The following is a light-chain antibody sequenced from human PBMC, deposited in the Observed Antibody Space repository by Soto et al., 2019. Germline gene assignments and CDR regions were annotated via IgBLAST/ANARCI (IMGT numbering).Light chain of an antibody. CDR1: SSDVGGYNY. CDR2: DVS. V-gene: IGLV2-11*01. CDR3: CSYAGFYTLYVV. J-gene: IGLJ2*01. Sequence: QSALTQPRSVSGSPGQSVTISCTGTSSDVGGYNYVSWYQQHPGKAPKLMIYDVSKQPSGVPDRFSGSKSGNTASLTISGLQAEDEADYYCCSYAGFYTLYVVFGGGTKLTVL.